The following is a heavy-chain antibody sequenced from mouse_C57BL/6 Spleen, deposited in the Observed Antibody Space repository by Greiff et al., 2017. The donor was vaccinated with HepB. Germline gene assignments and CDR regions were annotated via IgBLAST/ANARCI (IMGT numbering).Heavy chain of an antibody. CDR1: GYTLTSYW. V-gene: IGHV1-69*01. CDR3: ARKGSPMDY. CDR2: IDPSDSYT. Sequence: QVQLQQPGAELVMPGASVKLSCKASGYTLTSYWMHWVKQRPGQGLEWIGEIDPSDSYTNYNQKFKGKSTLTVDKSSSTAYMQLSSLTSEDSAVYYCARKGSPMDYWGQGTSVTVSS. J-gene: IGHJ4*01.